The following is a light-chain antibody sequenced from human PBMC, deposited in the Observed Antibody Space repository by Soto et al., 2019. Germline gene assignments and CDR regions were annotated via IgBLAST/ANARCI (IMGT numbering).Light chain of an antibody. CDR3: QHYGDSLSIT. CDR1: QSVGSD. J-gene: IGKJ5*01. Sequence: IVMTQSPATLSVSPGQRTNLSCRASQSVGSDLAWYQQKPGQAPRLVIYDIFTRATGIPDRFSGRGSGTDFSLTISRLEPGDFAVYYCQHYGDSLSITFGQGTRLEIK. CDR2: DIF. V-gene: IGKV3D-15*01.